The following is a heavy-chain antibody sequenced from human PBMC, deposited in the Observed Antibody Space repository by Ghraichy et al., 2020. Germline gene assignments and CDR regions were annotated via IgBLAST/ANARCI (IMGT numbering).Heavy chain of an antibody. J-gene: IGHJ6*02. CDR2: IYSGGST. CDR3: ARDPLRQSGPEEDYYYYYGMDV. D-gene: IGHD1-26*01. V-gene: IGHV3-66*01. CDR1: GFTVSSNY. Sequence: GGSLRLSCAASGFTVSSNYMSWVRQAPGKGLEWVSVIYSGGSTYYADSVKGRFTISRDNSKNTLYLQMNSLRAEDTAVYYCARDPLRQSGPEEDYYYYYGMDVWGQGTTVTVSS.